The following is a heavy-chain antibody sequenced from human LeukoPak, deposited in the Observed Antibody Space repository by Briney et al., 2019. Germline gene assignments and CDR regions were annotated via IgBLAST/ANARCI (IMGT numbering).Heavy chain of an antibody. CDR3: AKANGWYGREYFDL. CDR2: ISYDGSNK. CDR1: GFTFSSYA. J-gene: IGHJ2*01. V-gene: IGHV3-30-3*01. D-gene: IGHD6-19*01. Sequence: GGSLRLSCAASGFTFSSYAMHWVRQAPGKGLEWVAVISYDGSNKYYADSVKGRFTISRDNSKNTLYLQMNSLRAEDTAVYYCAKANGWYGREYFDLWGRGTLVSVSS.